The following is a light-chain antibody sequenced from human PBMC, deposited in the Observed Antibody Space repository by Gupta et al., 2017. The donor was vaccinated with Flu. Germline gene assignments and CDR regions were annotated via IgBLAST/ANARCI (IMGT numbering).Light chain of an antibody. CDR3: GTCDNSLNSGRV. V-gene: IGLV1-51*02. CDR2: END. CDR1: SSNIGSNY. Sequence: QSVLTQPPSVSAAPGQKVTISCSGSSSNIGSNYVSWYQQLPGTAPKLLIYENDQRPSGIPDRFSGSKSGTSATLGITGLQTGDEADYYCGTCDNSLNSGRVFGGGTKLTVL. J-gene: IGLJ2*01.